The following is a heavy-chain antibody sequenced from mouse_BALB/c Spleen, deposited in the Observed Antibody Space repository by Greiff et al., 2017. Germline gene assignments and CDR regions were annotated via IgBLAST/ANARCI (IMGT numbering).Heavy chain of an antibody. CDR3: ARGLRLPYFDY. Sequence: EVQLQQSGAELVKPGASVKLSCTASGFNIKDTYMHWVKQRPEQGLEWIGRIDPANGNTKYDPKFQGKATITADTSSNTAYLQLSSLTSEDTAVYYCARGLRLPYFDYWGQGTTLTASS. CDR2: IDPANGNT. J-gene: IGHJ2*01. CDR1: GFNIKDTY. V-gene: IGHV14-3*02. D-gene: IGHD1-2*01.